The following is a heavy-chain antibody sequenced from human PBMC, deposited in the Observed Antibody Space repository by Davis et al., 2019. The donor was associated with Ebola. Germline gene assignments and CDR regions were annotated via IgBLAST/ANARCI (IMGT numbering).Heavy chain of an antibody. D-gene: IGHD3-3*01. Sequence: ASVKVSCKASGYTFTGYYMHWVRQAPGQGLEWMGWINPNSGGTNYAQKFQGWVTMTRDTSISTAYMELSRLRSDDTAVYYCARAGTIFGVVITPLYGMDVWGQGTTVTVSS. CDR2: INPNSGGT. V-gene: IGHV1-2*04. J-gene: IGHJ6*02. CDR1: GYTFTGYY. CDR3: ARAGTIFGVVITPLYGMDV.